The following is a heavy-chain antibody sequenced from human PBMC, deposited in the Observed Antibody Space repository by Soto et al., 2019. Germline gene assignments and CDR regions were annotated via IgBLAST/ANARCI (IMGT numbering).Heavy chain of an antibody. CDR1: GFTFSAYW. Sequence: EVQLVESGGGLVQPGGSLRLSCAASGFTFSAYWMSWVRQAPGKGLECVANIKTDGSEKCYVDPVKGRFTISRDNAKNSLYLQMNSLRAEDTAVYYCASSMGRGGNDYWGQGTLVAVSS. CDR3: ASSMGRGGNDY. D-gene: IGHD3-10*01. V-gene: IGHV3-7*05. CDR2: IKTDGSEK. J-gene: IGHJ4*02.